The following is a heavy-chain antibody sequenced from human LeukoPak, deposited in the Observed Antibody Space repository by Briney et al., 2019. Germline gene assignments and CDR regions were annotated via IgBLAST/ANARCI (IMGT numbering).Heavy chain of an antibody. V-gene: IGHV1-46*01. J-gene: IGHJ3*01. Sequence: ASVKVSCKASGYTFTSYYMHWVRQAPGQGLEWMGIINPSAGSTSYAQKFRGRVTMTGDTSTSTVYMELSSLTSEDTAVFYCAKPRDIDSWAFDVWGQGTMVTVSS. CDR2: INPSAGST. CDR1: GYTFTSYY. D-gene: IGHD2-15*01. CDR3: AKPRDIDSWAFDV.